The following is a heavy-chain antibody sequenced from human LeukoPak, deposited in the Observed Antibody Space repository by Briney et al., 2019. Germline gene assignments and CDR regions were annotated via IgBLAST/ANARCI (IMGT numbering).Heavy chain of an antibody. V-gene: IGHV1-18*01. D-gene: IGHD2-2*01. Sequence: ASAKVSCKASGYTFTSYGISWVRQAPGQGQEWMGWISAYNGNTNYAQKHQGRVTMTTSTSTSKAYLELRRLRSDDTAVYYCARDCGVVVLDAFDFWGQGTMVTVSS. CDR1: GYTFTSYG. J-gene: IGHJ3*01. CDR3: ARDCGVVVLDAFDF. CDR2: ISAYNGNT.